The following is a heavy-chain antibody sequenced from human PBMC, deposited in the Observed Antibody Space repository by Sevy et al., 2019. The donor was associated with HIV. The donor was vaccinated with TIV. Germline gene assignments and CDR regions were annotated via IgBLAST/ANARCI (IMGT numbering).Heavy chain of an antibody. D-gene: IGHD3-3*01. CDR1: GYTLTQLS. CDR3: ATGREYYEGNSGYFDY. J-gene: IGHJ4*02. Sequence: ASVKVSCKLSGYTLTQLSMHWVRQAPGKGLEWWGSFDPEDGERIYAQKFQGRFTMTEETSTDTAYMELSSRRSEDTAIYYCATGREYYEGNSGYFDYWGQGTLVTVSS. V-gene: IGHV1-24*01. CDR2: FDPEDGER.